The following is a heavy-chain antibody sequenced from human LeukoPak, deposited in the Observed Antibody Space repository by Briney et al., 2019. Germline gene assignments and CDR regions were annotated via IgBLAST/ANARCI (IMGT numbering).Heavy chain of an antibody. CDR3: ARVTTPIAFDI. J-gene: IGHJ3*02. V-gene: IGHV3-7*01. CDR1: GFTFSDYY. D-gene: IGHD4-11*01. Sequence: GGSLRLSCAASGFTFSDYYMTWIRQAPGKGLEWVANIKQDGSEKYYVDSVKGRFTISRDNAKNSLYLQMNSLRVEGTAVYYCARVTTPIAFDIWGQGTMVTVSS. CDR2: IKQDGSEK.